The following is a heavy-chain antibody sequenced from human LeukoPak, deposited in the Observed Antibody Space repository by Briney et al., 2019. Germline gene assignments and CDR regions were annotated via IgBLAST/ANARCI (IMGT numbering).Heavy chain of an antibody. Sequence: SETLSLTCTVSGGSIRSCSYYWGWIPQPPGKGLVWIGSNNYSGSTYYTPSLKSPISVAIDTSQKQLYLKLSAVTAADTSVYYSARIVDIYDTSGPDYWGQGTLVTVSS. J-gene: IGHJ4*02. CDR3: ARIVDIYDTSGPDY. CDR1: GGSIRSCSYY. D-gene: IGHD3-22*01. V-gene: IGHV4-39*01. CDR2: NNYSGST.